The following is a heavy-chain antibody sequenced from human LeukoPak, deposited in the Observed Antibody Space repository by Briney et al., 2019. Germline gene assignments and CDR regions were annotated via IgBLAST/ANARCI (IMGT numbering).Heavy chain of an antibody. V-gene: IGHV1-69*05. D-gene: IGHD3-10*01. CDR1: GGTFSSYA. CDR3: ARIRDDAFDI. CDR2: IIPIFGTA. J-gene: IGHJ3*02. Sequence: SVKVSCKASGGTFSSYAISWVRQAPGQELEWMGGIIPIFGTANYAQKFQGRVTITTDESTSTAYMELSSLRSEDTAVYYCARIRDDAFDIWGQGTMVTVSS.